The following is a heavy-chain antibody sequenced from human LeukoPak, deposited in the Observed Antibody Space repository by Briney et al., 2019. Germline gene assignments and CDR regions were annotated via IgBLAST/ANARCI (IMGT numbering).Heavy chain of an antibody. Sequence: RSSETLSLTCTVSGGPISSSSYYWGWIRQPPGKGLEWIGSIYYSGSTYYNPSLKGRVTISVDTSKNHFSLKLSSVTAADTAVYYCARLFPSWGVAAYFDYWGQETLVTVSS. D-gene: IGHD3-16*01. J-gene: IGHJ4*02. V-gene: IGHV4-39*02. CDR1: GGPISSSSYY. CDR2: IYYSGST. CDR3: ARLFPSWGVAAYFDY.